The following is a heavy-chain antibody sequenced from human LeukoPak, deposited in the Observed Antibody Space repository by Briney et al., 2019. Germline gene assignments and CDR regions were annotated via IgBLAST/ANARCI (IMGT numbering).Heavy chain of an antibody. D-gene: IGHD1-26*01. CDR3: ARGDPIVGATDPFDY. Sequence: ASVKVSCKASGYTFTSYGISWVRQAPGQGLEWIGWISAYNGNTNYAQKLQGRVTMTTDTFTSTAYMELRSLRSDDTAVYYCARGDPIVGATDPFDYWGQGTLVTVSS. CDR1: GYTFTSYG. J-gene: IGHJ4*02. CDR2: ISAYNGNT. V-gene: IGHV1-18*01.